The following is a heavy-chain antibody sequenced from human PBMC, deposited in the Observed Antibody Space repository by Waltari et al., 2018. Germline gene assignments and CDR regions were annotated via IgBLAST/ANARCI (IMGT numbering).Heavy chain of an antibody. D-gene: IGHD1-26*01. V-gene: IGHV3-23*04. CDR1: GFTFSSYA. Sequence: EVRLVESGGGLVKPGGSLRLSCVASGFTFSSYAMNWVRQAPGKGMEWVAGLSASGSRTFYAASVKGRFTISRDNSNNTLYAQMTSLTPEDTATYYCAMSLTVLVRADHWGQGTLVAVSS. CDR3: AMSLTVLVRADH. CDR2: LSASGSRT. J-gene: IGHJ4*02.